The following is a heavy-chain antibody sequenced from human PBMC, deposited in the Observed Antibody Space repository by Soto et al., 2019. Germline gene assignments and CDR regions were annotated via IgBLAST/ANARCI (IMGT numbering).Heavy chain of an antibody. CDR1: GGSVSSGSYY. Sequence: SETLSLTCTVSGGSVSSGSYYWSWIRQPPGKGLEWIGYIYYSGSTNYNPSLKSRVTISVDTSKNQFSLKLSSVTAADTAVYYCAREYNYYDSSGLDYWGQGTLVTVSS. CDR2: IYYSGST. CDR3: AREYNYYDSSGLDY. D-gene: IGHD3-22*01. V-gene: IGHV4-61*01. J-gene: IGHJ4*02.